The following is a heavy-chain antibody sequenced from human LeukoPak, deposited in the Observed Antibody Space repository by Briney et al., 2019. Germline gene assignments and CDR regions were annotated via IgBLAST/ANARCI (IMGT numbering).Heavy chain of an antibody. CDR1: GYTFTSYY. Sequence: GASVKVSCKASGYTFTSYYMHWVRQAPGQGLEWMGIINPSGGSTSYAQKFQGRVTMTRDTSTSTVYMELSSLRSEDTAVYYCARGGYRYGPSDYYYYMDVWGKRTTVTVSS. CDR3: ARGGYRYGPSDYYYYMDV. D-gene: IGHD5-18*01. V-gene: IGHV1-46*01. CDR2: INPSGGST. J-gene: IGHJ6*03.